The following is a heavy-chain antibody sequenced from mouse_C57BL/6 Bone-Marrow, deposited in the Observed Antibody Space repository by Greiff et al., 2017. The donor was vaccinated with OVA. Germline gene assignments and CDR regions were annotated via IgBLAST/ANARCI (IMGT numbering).Heavy chain of an antibody. J-gene: IGHJ4*01. CDR2: IHPNSGST. Sequence: VQLQQSGAELVKPGASVKLSCKASGYTFTSYWMHWVKQRPGQGLEWIGMIHPNSGSTNYNEKFKSKATLTVDKSSSTAYMQLSSLTSEDSAVYFCASFLTARGSKGVLYSMDLWGQGTSVNGPS. D-gene: IGHD3-1*01. CDR3: ASFLTARGSKGVLYSMDL. CDR1: GYTFTSYW. V-gene: IGHV1-64*01.